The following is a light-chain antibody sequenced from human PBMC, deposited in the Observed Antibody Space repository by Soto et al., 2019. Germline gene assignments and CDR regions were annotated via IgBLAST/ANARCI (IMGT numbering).Light chain of an antibody. J-gene: IGLJ3*02. CDR2: EVY. Sequence: QSALTQAPSASGSPGQSVTISCTGTSHIVGGYDSVSWYQQHPGEAPKLMIYEVYKRPSGVPDRFSGSKSGNTASLTVSGLQAEDEADYYCSSLAGSNNNLVFGGGTKVTVL. V-gene: IGLV2-8*01. CDR1: SHIVGGYDS. CDR3: SSLAGSNNNLV.